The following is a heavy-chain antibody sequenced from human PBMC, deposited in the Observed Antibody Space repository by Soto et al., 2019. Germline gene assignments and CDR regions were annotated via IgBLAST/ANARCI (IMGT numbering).Heavy chain of an antibody. CDR2: ISGSGGST. Sequence: PGGSLRLSCAASGFTFSSYAMGWVRQAPGKGLEWVSAISGSGGSTYYADSVKGRFTISRDNSKNTLYLQMNSLRAEDTAVYYCAKDSRGKITFGGVIDTRPNWNWFDPWGQGTLVTVSS. CDR1: GFTFSSYA. CDR3: AKDSRGKITFGGVIDTRPNWNWFDP. D-gene: IGHD3-16*01. V-gene: IGHV3-23*01. J-gene: IGHJ5*02.